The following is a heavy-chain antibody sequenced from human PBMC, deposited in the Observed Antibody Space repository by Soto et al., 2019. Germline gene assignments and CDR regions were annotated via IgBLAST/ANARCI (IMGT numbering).Heavy chain of an antibody. Sequence: QVQLVASGGGVVQPGRSLRLSCAASGFTFSSYAMHWVRQAPGKGLEWVAGISYDGSNKYYADSVKGRFTISRDNSKNTLYLQMNSLRAEDTAVYYCARGLDYYDSSGDYAHDAFDIWGQGTMVTVAS. CDR1: GFTFSSYA. J-gene: IGHJ3*02. CDR3: ARGLDYYDSSGDYAHDAFDI. CDR2: ISYDGSNK. V-gene: IGHV3-30-3*01. D-gene: IGHD3-22*01.